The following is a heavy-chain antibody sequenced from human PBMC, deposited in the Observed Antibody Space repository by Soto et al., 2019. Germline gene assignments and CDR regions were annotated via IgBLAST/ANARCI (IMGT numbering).Heavy chain of an antibody. V-gene: IGHV3-53*01. CDR1: GFTVSSNY. D-gene: IGHD3-10*01. J-gene: IGHJ4*02. Sequence: SLRLSCAASGFTVSSNYMSWVRQAPGKGLEWVSVIYSGGSTYYADSAKGRFTSSRDHSKNSLYLQKNSLRAEDTAVYYCGRVAGEEDFDYCGQRTLVTVSS. CDR3: GRVAGEEDFDY. CDR2: IYSGGST.